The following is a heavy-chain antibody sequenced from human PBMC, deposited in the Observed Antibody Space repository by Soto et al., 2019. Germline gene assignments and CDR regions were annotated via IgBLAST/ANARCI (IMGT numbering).Heavy chain of an antibody. CDR1: GYTFTSCA. CDR3: ARDRWVPQQDIVVVPAAMHWFDP. CDR2: INAGNGNT. D-gene: IGHD2-2*01. Sequence: GASVKVCCKASGYTFTSCAMHWVRQAPGQRLEWMGWINAGNGNTKYSQKFQGRVTITRDTSASTAYMELSSLRSEDTAVYYCARDRWVPQQDIVVVPAAMHWFDPWGQGTLVTVSS. V-gene: IGHV1-3*01. J-gene: IGHJ5*02.